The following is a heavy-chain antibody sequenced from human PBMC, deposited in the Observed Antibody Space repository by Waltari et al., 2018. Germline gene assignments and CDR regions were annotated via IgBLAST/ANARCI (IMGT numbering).Heavy chain of an antibody. CDR2: IYYSGST. D-gene: IGHD1-1*01. Sequence: QLQLQESGPGLVKPSETLSLTCTVSGGSISSSSYYWGWIRQPPGKGLEWIGSIYYSGSTYDNPSLKSRVTISVDTSKNQFSLKRSSVTAADTAVYYCARYNWNAPHFDYWGQGTLVTVSS. J-gene: IGHJ4*02. CDR3: ARYNWNAPHFDY. V-gene: IGHV4-39*01. CDR1: GGSISSSSYY.